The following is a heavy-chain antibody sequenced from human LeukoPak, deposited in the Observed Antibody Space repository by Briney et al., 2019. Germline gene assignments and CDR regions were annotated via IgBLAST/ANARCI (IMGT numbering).Heavy chain of an antibody. D-gene: IGHD3-22*01. J-gene: IGHJ4*02. CDR2: IYYSGST. CDR3: ARGPEDDSSGYYAGYYFDY. Sequence: KTSETPSLTCTVSGGSISSGDYYWSWIRQPPGKGLEWIGYIYYSGSTYYNPSLKSRVTISVDTSKNQFSLKLSSVTAADTAVYYCARGPEDDSSGYYAGYYFDYWGQGTLVTVSS. V-gene: IGHV4-30-4*01. CDR1: GGSISSGDYY.